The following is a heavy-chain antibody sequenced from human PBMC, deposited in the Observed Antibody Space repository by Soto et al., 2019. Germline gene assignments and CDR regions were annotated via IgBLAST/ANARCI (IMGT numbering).Heavy chain of an antibody. J-gene: IGHJ4*02. V-gene: IGHV1-3*01. CDR1: GYTFTSYA. CDR2: INAGNGNT. Sequence: QVQLVQSGAEVKKPGASVKVSCKASGYTFTSYAMNWVRQAPGQRLEWMGWINAGNGNTKYSQKFQGRVTITRDTSASKAYMELSSLRSEDTAVYYCARSVGAALSDYWGQGTLVTVSS. CDR3: ARSVGAALSDY. D-gene: IGHD1-26*01.